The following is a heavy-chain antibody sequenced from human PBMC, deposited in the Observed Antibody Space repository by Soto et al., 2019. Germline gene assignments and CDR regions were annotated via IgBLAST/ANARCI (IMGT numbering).Heavy chain of an antibody. J-gene: IGHJ4*02. V-gene: IGHV3-15*01. CDR1: GFTFSKAY. CDR2: IKSKTDGGTI. Sequence: GGSLRLSCVGSGFTFSKAYMTWVRQAPGKGLEWVGRIKSKTDGGTIDYAAPVKGRFTISRDDSKNTLFLQMNSLKIEDTAVYYCLPRWSSRGEGTLVTVSS. D-gene: IGHD3-10*01. CDR3: LPRWSS.